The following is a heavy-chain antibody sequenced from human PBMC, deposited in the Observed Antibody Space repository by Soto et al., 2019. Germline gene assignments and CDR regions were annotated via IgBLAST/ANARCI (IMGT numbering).Heavy chain of an antibody. Sequence: SVKVSCKASGGTFSSYAISWVRQAPGQGLEWMGGIIPIFGTANYAQKFQGRVTITADESTSTAYMELSSLRSDDTAVYYCARNELGHYYDSSGYYYRYYYGMDVWGQGTTVTVSS. J-gene: IGHJ6*02. V-gene: IGHV1-69*13. CDR2: IIPIFGTA. CDR1: GGTFSSYA. D-gene: IGHD3-22*01. CDR3: ARNELGHYYDSSGYYYRYYYGMDV.